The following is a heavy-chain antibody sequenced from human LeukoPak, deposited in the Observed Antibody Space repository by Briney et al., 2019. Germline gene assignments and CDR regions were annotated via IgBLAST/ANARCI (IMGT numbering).Heavy chain of an antibody. J-gene: IGHJ4*02. Sequence: GGSLRLSCAASGFTVSSNYMSWVRQAPGKGLEWVSVFYSGGATYYADSVKGRFTISRDNSKNTLYLQMNSLGAEDTAVYYCTSSSHSSIRFDYWGQGTLVTVSS. CDR3: TSSSHSSIRFDY. D-gene: IGHD6-13*01. CDR2: FYSGGAT. CDR1: GFTVSSNY. V-gene: IGHV3-53*01.